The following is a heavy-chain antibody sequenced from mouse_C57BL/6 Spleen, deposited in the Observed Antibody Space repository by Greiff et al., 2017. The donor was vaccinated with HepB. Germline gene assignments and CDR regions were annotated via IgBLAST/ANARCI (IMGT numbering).Heavy chain of an antibody. V-gene: IGHV1-82*01. J-gene: IGHJ3*01. D-gene: IGHD4-1*01. CDR2: IYPGDGDT. CDR3: AREGNWSPFAY. CDR1: GYAFSSSW. Sequence: QVQLQQSGPELVKPGASVKISCKASGYAFSSSWMNWVKQRPGKGLEWIGRIYPGDGDTNYNGKFKGKATLTADKSSSTAYMQLSSLTSEDSAVYFCAREGNWSPFAYWGQGTLVTVSA.